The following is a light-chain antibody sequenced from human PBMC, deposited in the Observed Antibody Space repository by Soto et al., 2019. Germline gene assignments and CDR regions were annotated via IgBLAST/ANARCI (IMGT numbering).Light chain of an antibody. V-gene: IGKV3-11*01. Sequence: EIVLTQSPATLSLSPGERATLSCRASQSVSSYLAWYQQKPGQAPRLLIYDASNRATGIPARFSGSGSGTDFTHTISSLEPEEFAVYYCQQRSNWPITFGQGTRLEIK. CDR2: DAS. J-gene: IGKJ5*01. CDR3: QQRSNWPIT. CDR1: QSVSSY.